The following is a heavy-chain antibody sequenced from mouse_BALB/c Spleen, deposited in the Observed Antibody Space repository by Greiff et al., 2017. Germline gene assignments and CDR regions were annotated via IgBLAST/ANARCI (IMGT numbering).Heavy chain of an antibody. D-gene: IGHD2-2*01. Sequence: QVTLKESGPGILQPSQTLSLTCSFSGFSLSTSGMGVGWIRQPSGKGLEWLAHIWWDDDKRYNPALKSRLTISKDTSSNQVFLKIASVDTADTATYYCARTYGYAHWYFDVWGAGTTVTVSS. CDR3: ARTYGYAHWYFDV. CDR2: IWWDDDK. J-gene: IGHJ1*01. CDR1: GFSLSTSGMG. V-gene: IGHV8-8*01.